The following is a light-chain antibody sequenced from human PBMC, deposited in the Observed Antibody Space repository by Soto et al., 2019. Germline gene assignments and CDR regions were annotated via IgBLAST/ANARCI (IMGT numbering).Light chain of an antibody. J-gene: IGKJ1*01. Sequence: EIVLTQSPVTLSLSPGERATLSCRASQSVRTYLAWYQVKPGQAPRLLIYDASRRASGVPARFSGSGSGTDFTLTISSLEPEDFATYYCQQYNSYSGTFGQGTKVEIK. CDR3: QQYNSYSGT. CDR2: DAS. CDR1: QSVRTY. V-gene: IGKV3-11*01.